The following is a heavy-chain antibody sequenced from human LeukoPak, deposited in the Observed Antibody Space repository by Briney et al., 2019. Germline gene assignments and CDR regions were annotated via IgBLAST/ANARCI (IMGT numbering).Heavy chain of an antibody. CDR2: ISSSSSTI. V-gene: IGHV3-48*02. CDR3: ARVGTTGIDFDY. D-gene: IGHD1-1*01. J-gene: IGHJ4*02. Sequence: PGGSLRLSCAASGFTFSSYSMNWVRQAPGKGLEWVSSISSSSSTIYYADSVKGRFNISRDNAKNSLCLQMNSLRDEDTAVYYCARVGTTGIDFDYWGQGTLVTVSS. CDR1: GFTFSSYS.